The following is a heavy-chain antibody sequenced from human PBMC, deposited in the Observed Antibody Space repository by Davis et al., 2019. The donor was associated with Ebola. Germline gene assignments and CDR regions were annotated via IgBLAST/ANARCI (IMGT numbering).Heavy chain of an antibody. D-gene: IGHD3-10*01. Sequence: GGSLRLSCKGSGYSFISYWIGWVRQMPGKGLEWVGIIYPGDSDTRYSPSFQGQVTISADKSITTAYLQWSSLKASDTAMYYCARGPGMGTRFDYWGQGTLVTVSS. CDR2: IYPGDSDT. CDR3: ARGPGMGTRFDY. CDR1: GYSFISYW. J-gene: IGHJ4*02. V-gene: IGHV5-51*01.